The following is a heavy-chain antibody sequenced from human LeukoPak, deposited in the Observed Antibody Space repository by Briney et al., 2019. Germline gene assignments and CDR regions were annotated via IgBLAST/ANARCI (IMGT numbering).Heavy chain of an antibody. CDR1: GGSISSYY. V-gene: IGHV4-59*12. Sequence: PSETLSLTCTVSGGSISSYYWSWIRQPPGKGLEWIGYIYYSGSTNYNPSLKSRVTISVDTSKNQFSLKLSSVTAADTAVYYCVYMDVWGKGTTVTVSS. CDR3: VYMDV. J-gene: IGHJ6*03. CDR2: IYYSGST.